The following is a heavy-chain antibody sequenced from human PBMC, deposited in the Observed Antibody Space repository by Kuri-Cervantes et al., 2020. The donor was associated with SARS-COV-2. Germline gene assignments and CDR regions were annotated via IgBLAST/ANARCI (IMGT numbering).Heavy chain of an antibody. CDR1: GFTFSSYW. Sequence: GESLKISCAASGFTFSSYWMSWVRQAPGKGLEWVANIKQDGSEKYYVDSVKGRFTISRDNAKNSLYLQMNSLRAEDTAVYYCARATNYYDSCGYSFSTGGCFDYWGQGTLVTVSS. CDR3: ARATNYYDSCGYSFSTGGCFDY. D-gene: IGHD3-22*01. J-gene: IGHJ4*02. CDR2: IKQDGSEK. V-gene: IGHV3-7*04.